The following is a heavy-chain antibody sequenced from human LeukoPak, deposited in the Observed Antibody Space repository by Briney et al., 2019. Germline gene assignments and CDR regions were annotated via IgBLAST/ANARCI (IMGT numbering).Heavy chain of an antibody. Sequence: SVKVSCKASGGTFSSYAISWVRQAPGQGLEWMGGIIPIFGTANYAQKFQGRVTITADESTSTAYMELSSLRSEGTAVYYCASTPKGSSSWYNWFDPWGQGTLVTVSS. CDR1: GGTFSSYA. D-gene: IGHD6-13*01. V-gene: IGHV1-69*13. CDR2: IIPIFGTA. J-gene: IGHJ5*02. CDR3: ASTPKGSSSWYNWFDP.